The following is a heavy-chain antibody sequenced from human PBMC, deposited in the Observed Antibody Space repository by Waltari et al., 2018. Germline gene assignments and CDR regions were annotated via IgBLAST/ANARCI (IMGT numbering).Heavy chain of an antibody. CDR3: APDYGDSGRTY. CDR1: GFTFSRSW. V-gene: IGHV3-7*01. D-gene: IGHD4-17*01. Sequence: EVQLVESGGGLVQPGGSLRRSCAAYGFTFSRSWMSWVSQAPGKGLEWVTKINADSSVKYYVDSVKGRFTISRDNAKNSLYLQMNSLRVEDTAVYFCAPDYGDSGRTYWGQGTLVTVSS. J-gene: IGHJ4*02. CDR2: INADSSVK.